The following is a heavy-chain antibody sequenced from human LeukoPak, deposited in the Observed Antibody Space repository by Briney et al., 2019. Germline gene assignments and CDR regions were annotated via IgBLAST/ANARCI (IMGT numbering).Heavy chain of an antibody. CDR2: ISYDGGNK. J-gene: IGHJ4*02. D-gene: IGHD6-13*01. CDR3: ARDRLRSSSRYFDY. V-gene: IGHV3-30*01. CDR1: GFSFSSYA. Sequence: GGSLRLSCAASGFSFSSYAMHWVRQAPGKGLEWVAVISYDGGNKYYADSVKGRFTISRDNSENTLYLQMNSLRAEDTAVYYCARDRLRSSSRYFDYGGQGTLVTVSS.